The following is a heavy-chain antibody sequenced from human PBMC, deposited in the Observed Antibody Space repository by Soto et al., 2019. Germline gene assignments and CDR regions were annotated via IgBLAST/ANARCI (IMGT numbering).Heavy chain of an antibody. Sequence: SETLSLTCAVYGGSFSGYYWSWIRQPPGKGLEWIGEINHSGSTNYNPSLKSRVTISVDTSKNQFSLKLSSVTAADTAVYYCARGLLVVSGGLLDYWGQGTLVTVSS. CDR2: INHSGST. J-gene: IGHJ4*02. D-gene: IGHD2-2*01. V-gene: IGHV4-34*01. CDR1: GGSFSGYY. CDR3: ARGLLVVSGGLLDY.